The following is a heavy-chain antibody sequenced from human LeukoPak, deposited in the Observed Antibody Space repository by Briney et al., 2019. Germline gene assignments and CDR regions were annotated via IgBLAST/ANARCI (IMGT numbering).Heavy chain of an antibody. Sequence: GGSLRLSCAASGFTFSSYAMSWVRQAPGKGLEWVSAISGSGGSTYYADSVKGRFTISRDNSKNTLYLQMNSLRAEDTTVYYCAKYRYQPLAVYYMDVWGKGTTVTISS. CDR1: GFTFSSYA. J-gene: IGHJ6*03. CDR2: ISGSGGST. V-gene: IGHV3-23*01. CDR3: AKYRYQPLAVYYMDV. D-gene: IGHD2-2*01.